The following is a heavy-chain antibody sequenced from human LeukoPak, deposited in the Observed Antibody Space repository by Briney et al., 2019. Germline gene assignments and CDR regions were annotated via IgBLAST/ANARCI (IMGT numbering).Heavy chain of an antibody. CDR1: GYSXXXYW. J-gene: IGHJ5*02. CDR3: ARPLGTNAWFDP. V-gene: IGHV5-51*01. CDR2: IYPGDSDT. D-gene: IGHD2-8*01. Sequence: KXSCXXXGYSXXXYWIGWVRQVPGKGLEWMGIIYPGDSDTRYSPSFQGQVTISADKSISTAYLQWSSLKASDTAMYYCARPLGTNAWFDPWGQGTLVTVSS.